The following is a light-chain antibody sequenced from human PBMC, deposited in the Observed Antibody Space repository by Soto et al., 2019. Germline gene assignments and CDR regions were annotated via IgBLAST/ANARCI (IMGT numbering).Light chain of an antibody. V-gene: IGKV1-39*01. J-gene: IGKJ5*01. CDR3: QQSYSPPPVT. Sequence: DIQMTQSPSSLSASVGDRVTITCRASQSINRFLNWYQQKPGKAPKLLIYAAASLQSGVPSRFSGSGSGTDFTLTISSLQPEDFATYYCQQSYSPPPVTFVQGTRLEIK. CDR2: AAA. CDR1: QSINRF.